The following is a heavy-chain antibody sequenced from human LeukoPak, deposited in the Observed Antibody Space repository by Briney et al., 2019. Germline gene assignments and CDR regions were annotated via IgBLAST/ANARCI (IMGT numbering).Heavy chain of an antibody. V-gene: IGHV5-51*01. CDR2: IYPGDSDT. D-gene: IGHD2-21*02. J-gene: IGHJ4*02. CDR1: GYSFTTSW. Sequence: GESLKISCKGSGYSFTTSWIGWVRQMPGKGLGWMGIIYPGDSDTRYSPSFQGQVTISADKSISTAYVQWSSLKASDTAMYYCARSLGGDRRGNFDYWGQGTLVTVSS. CDR3: ARSLGGDRRGNFDY.